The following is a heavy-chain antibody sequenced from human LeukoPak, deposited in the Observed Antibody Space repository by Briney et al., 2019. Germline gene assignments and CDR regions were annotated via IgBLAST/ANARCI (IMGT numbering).Heavy chain of an antibody. V-gene: IGHV3-33*01. CDR1: GFNFSNYG. CDR3: ARGIGAITMVRGVIIRSNWFDP. D-gene: IGHD3-10*01. CDR2: IWYDGSNK. Sequence: PGGSPRLSCAAAGFNFSNYGMHWVRQAPGKGPGGGAVIWYDGSNKYYADSVKGRFTISRDNSKNTLYLQMNSLRAEDTAVYYCARGIGAITMVRGVIIRSNWFDPWGQGTLVTVSS. J-gene: IGHJ5*02.